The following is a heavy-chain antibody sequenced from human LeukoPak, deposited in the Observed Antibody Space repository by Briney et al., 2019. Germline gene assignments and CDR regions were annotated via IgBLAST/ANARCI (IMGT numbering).Heavy chain of an antibody. CDR1: GASISSGGYF. D-gene: IGHD3-10*01. CDR2: IYYSGST. J-gene: IGHJ4*02. CDR3: ARIYGSYSPDY. Sequence: SQTLSLTCTVSGASISSGGYFWSWIRQHPGKGVEWIGYIYYSGSTNYNPSLKSRVTISLDTPKNQFSLKLSSVTAADTAIYYCARIYGSYSPDYWGQGTLVTVSS. V-gene: IGHV4-31*03.